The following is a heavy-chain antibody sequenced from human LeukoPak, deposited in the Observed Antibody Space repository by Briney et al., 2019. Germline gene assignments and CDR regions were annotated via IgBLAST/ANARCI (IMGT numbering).Heavy chain of an antibody. CDR2: ITSSSSYT. J-gene: IGHJ4*02. V-gene: IGHV3-11*03. D-gene: IGHD5-18*01. CDR3: ARQIRGYSGYFDY. Sequence: PGGSLRLSCAASGSTFSDYYMSWIRQPPGQGLEWVSYITSSSSYTNYADSVKGRFTISRDNAKNSFYLQMNSLRAEDTAMYYCARQIRGYSGYFDYWGQGSLVTVSS. CDR1: GSTFSDYY.